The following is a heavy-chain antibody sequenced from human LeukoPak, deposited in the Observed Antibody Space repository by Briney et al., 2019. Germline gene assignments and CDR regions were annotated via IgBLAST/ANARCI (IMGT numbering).Heavy chain of an antibody. CDR1: GFTVSSKY. CDR3: AKNSYYYDSSGYSALDY. D-gene: IGHD3-22*01. J-gene: IGHJ4*02. Sequence: PGGSLRLSCAASGFTVSSKYMTWVRQAPGKGLEWVSVIYSGGPTYYADSVKGRFTISRDNSKNTLYLQMNSLRAEDTAVYYCAKNSYYYDSSGYSALDYWGQGTLVTVSS. CDR2: IYSGGPT. V-gene: IGHV3-53*01.